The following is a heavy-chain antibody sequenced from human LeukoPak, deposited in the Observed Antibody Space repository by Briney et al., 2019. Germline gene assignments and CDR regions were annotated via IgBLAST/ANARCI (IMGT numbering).Heavy chain of an antibody. D-gene: IGHD3-16*01. Sequence: ASVKVSCKVSGYTLTELSMHWVRQAPGQGLEWMGIINPSGGSTSYAQKFQGRVTMTRDTSTSTVYMELSSLRSEDTAVYYCATNRGAAMGETDYWGQGTLVTVSS. V-gene: IGHV1-46*01. J-gene: IGHJ4*02. CDR2: INPSGGST. CDR3: ATNRGAAMGETDY. CDR1: GYTLTELS.